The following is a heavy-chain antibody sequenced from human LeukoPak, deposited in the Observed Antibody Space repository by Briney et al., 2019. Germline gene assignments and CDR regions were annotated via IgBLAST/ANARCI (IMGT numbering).Heavy chain of an antibody. D-gene: IGHD1-26*01. CDR3: AGQVVGATTSGAFDI. Sequence: GESLKISCKGSGYSFTSYWIGWVRQMPGKGLEWMGIIYPGDSDTRYSPSFQGQVTISADKSISTAYLQWSSLRASDTAMYYCAGQVVGATTSGAFDIWGQGTMVTVSS. CDR1: GYSFTSYW. CDR2: IYPGDSDT. J-gene: IGHJ3*02. V-gene: IGHV5-51*01.